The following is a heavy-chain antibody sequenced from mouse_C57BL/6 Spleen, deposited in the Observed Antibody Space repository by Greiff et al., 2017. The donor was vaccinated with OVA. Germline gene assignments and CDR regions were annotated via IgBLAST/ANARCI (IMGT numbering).Heavy chain of an antibody. J-gene: IGHJ2*01. V-gene: IGHV8-8*01. Sequence: QVTLKVCGPGILQPSQTLSLTCSFSGFSLSTFGMGVGWIRQPSGKGLEWLAHIWWDDDKYYNPALKSRLTTSQDTSNNQVFLKIANVDTADTATYYCARITTVVAARLIDYWGQGTTLTVSS. CDR1: GFSLSTFGMG. D-gene: IGHD1-1*01. CDR2: IWWDDDK. CDR3: ARITTVVAARLIDY.